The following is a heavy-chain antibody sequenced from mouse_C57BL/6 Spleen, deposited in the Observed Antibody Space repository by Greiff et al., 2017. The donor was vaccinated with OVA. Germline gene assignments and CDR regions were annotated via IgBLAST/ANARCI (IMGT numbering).Heavy chain of an antibody. V-gene: IGHV1-52*01. CDR3: ARRWGSDYFDY. D-gene: IGHD1-1*01. CDR1: GYTFTSYW. CDR2: IDPSDSET. Sequence: VQLQQPGAELVRPGSSVKLSCKASGYTFTSYWMHWVKQRPIQGLEWIGNIDPSDSETHYNQNFKDKATLTVDKSSSTAYMQLSSLTSEDSAVYYCARRWGSDYFDYWGQGTTLTVSS. J-gene: IGHJ2*01.